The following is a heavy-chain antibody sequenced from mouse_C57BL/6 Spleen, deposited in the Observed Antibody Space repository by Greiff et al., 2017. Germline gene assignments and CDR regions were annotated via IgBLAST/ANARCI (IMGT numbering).Heavy chain of an antibody. V-gene: IGHV1-4*01. CDR1: GYTFPSST. Sequence: QVQLKESGAELARPGASVRMSCKASGYTFPSSTMPWVKRRPGQGLEWIGYLNPSSGYTKYNQKFKDKATLTADKSSSTAYMQLSSLTSEDSAVYYCARSNGSPMDYWGQGTSVTVSS. J-gene: IGHJ4*01. CDR3: ARSNGSPMDY. D-gene: IGHD2-2*01. CDR2: LNPSSGYT.